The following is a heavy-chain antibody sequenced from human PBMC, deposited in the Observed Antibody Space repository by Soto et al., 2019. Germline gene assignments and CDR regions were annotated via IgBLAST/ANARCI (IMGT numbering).Heavy chain of an antibody. CDR3: ARSVAVPGAHIDY. CDR2: GYYTGST. J-gene: IGHJ4*02. V-gene: IGHV4-59*02. D-gene: IGHD6-19*01. CDR1: GGSVSGAY. Sequence: WEPLVLTCSVSGGSVSGAYWRWMRQSPGKGLEWLGYGYYTGSTNYSPSLRSRVSISVDTSKNEFSLRLSSVTAADTAVYFCARSVAVPGAHIDYWGQGTQVTVSS.